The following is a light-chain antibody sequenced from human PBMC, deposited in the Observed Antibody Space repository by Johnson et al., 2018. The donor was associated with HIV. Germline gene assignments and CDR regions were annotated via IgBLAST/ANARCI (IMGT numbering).Light chain of an antibody. CDR2: DNN. V-gene: IGLV1-51*01. CDR3: GTWDSSLSAGV. Sequence: QSVLTQPPSVSAAPGQKVTISCSGSSSNIGRNYVSWYQQLPGTAPKLLIFDNNKRPSGIPDRFSASKYGTSATLGITGLQTGDEADYYCGTWDSSLSAGVFGTGSKVTVL. CDR1: SSNIGRNY. J-gene: IGLJ1*01.